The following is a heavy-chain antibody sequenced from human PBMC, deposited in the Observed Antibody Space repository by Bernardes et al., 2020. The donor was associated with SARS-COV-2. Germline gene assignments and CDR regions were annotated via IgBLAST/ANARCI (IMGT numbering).Heavy chain of an antibody. D-gene: IGHD6-6*01. CDR3: SKNAKYSSSSMEV. CDR2: ISAIGGST. Sequence: GGSLRLSCVASGFTFSNNAMTWVRQVPGKGLEWVSAISAIGGSTYYAESVKGRFTISRDNSRNTLYLEMNSLRPEDTAVYYCSKNAKYSSSSMEVWGQGTTVTVS. J-gene: IGHJ6*02. V-gene: IGHV3-23*01. CDR1: GFTFSNNA.